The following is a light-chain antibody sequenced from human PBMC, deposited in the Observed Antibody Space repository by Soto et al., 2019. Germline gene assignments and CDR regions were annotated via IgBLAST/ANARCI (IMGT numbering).Light chain of an antibody. CDR3: QSYDSSLRVI. V-gene: IGLV1-40*01. J-gene: IGLJ2*01. Sequence: QSVLTQPPSVSGAPGQRVTISCTGSSSNIGAGYDVHWYQQLPGTAPKLLIYGNSNRPSGVPDRFSGSKSGTSASLANTGLQAEDEADYYCQSYDSSLRVIFGGGTKLTVL. CDR2: GNS. CDR1: SSNIGAGYD.